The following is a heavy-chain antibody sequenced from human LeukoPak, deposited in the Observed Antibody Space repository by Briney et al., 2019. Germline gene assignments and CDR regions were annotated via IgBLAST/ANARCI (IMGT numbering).Heavy chain of an antibody. Sequence: ASVKVSCKASGYTFTGYYMHWVRQAPGQGLEWMGWISAYNGNTNYAQKLQGRVTMTTDTSTSTAYMELRSLRSDDTAVYYCARFHYSSSWYETGWFDPWGQGTLVTVSS. V-gene: IGHV1-18*04. J-gene: IGHJ5*02. CDR2: ISAYNGNT. CDR3: ARFHYSSSWYETGWFDP. D-gene: IGHD6-13*01. CDR1: GYTFTGYY.